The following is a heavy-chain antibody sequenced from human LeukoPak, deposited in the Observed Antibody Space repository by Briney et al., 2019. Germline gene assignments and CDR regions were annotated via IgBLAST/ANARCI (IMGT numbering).Heavy chain of an antibody. CDR1: GFTFSNFW. J-gene: IGHJ3*01. D-gene: IGHD4-17*01. Sequence: KSGGSLRLSCAASGFTFSNFWMAWVRQAPGKGLEWVSSISSSSSSIYYADSVKGRFTISRDNAKNSLSLQMNSLRAEDTAVFYCARGHTDNDYGAFDVWGQGTMITVSS. V-gene: IGHV3-21*01. CDR2: ISSSSSSI. CDR3: ARGHTDNDYGAFDV.